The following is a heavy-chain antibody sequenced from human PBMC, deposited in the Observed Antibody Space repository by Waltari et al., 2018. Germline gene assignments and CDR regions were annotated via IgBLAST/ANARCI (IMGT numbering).Heavy chain of an antibody. CDR2: INVGNGDR. CDR3: TRGIKRGYSSGPENFDY. CDR1: GYTFTTFS. J-gene: IGHJ4*02. D-gene: IGHD5-12*01. Sequence: QVQLVQSGAEVKKPGASVKVSCKASGYTFTTFSMPWVREAPGQRLEWRGWINVGNGDRKYSKNFQGRVTFTRDTSANTAYMELSSLRSEDTAVYYCTRGIKRGYSSGPENFDYWGQGTLVTVSS. V-gene: IGHV1-3*01.